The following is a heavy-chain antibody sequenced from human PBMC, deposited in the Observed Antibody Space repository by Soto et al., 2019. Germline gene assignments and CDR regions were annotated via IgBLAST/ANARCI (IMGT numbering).Heavy chain of an antibody. CDR1: GFTFSRFE. V-gene: IGHV3-48*03. D-gene: IGHD3-10*01. Sequence: LSCAASGFTFSRFELHWVRQAPGKGLEWISYISSSGSTAYYASSVEGRFTISRDNANNSVYLQMDSLRAEDTALYYCTRAAWFPYLSFYWGQGALVTVSS. CDR2: ISSSGSTA. J-gene: IGHJ4*02. CDR3: TRAAWFPYLSFY.